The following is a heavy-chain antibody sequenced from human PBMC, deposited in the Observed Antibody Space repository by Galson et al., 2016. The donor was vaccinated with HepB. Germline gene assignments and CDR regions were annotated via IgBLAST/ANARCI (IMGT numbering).Heavy chain of an antibody. Sequence: SETLSLTCSVSDDSLRKNFYYWSWVRQPPGRGLEWMAYYYYSGSTKYNPSLKSRVSKSVDTSKNLFSLNLRSVSAADTAFYYCARKVISSGWFDLWGQGTLVTVSS. CDR3: ARKVISSGWFDL. J-gene: IGHJ5*02. D-gene: IGHD3-16*02. CDR1: DDSLRKNFYY. V-gene: IGHV4-61*01. CDR2: YYYSGST.